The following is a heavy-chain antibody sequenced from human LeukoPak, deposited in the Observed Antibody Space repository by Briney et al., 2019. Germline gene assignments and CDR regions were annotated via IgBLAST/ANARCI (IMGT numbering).Heavy chain of an antibody. CDR1: GGSISSYY. D-gene: IGHD1-26*01. V-gene: IGHV4-4*07. CDR2: LYTSGST. J-gene: IGHJ4*02. CDR3: ARDGGVGAQYYFDY. Sequence: SETLSPTCSVSGGSISSYYWSWLRQPAGKGLEWIGRLYTSGSTNYNPSLKSRVTMSVDTSKNQFSLKLSSVTAADTAVYYCARDGGVGAQYYFDYWGQGTLVTVSS.